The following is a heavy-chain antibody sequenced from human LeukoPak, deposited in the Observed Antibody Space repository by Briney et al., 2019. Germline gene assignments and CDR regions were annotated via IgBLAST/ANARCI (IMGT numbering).Heavy chain of an antibody. CDR2: IYYSGST. J-gene: IGHJ5*02. CDR3: ARDEGDGGFDP. D-gene: IGHD3-16*01. CDR1: GGSVSSRSYY. V-gene: IGHV4-61*01. Sequence: PSETLSLTCTVSGGSVSSRSYYWSWIRQPPGKGLEWIGYIYYSGSTNYNPSLKSRVTISVDTSKNQFSLKLSSVTAADTAVYYCARDEGDGGFDPWGQGTLVTVSS.